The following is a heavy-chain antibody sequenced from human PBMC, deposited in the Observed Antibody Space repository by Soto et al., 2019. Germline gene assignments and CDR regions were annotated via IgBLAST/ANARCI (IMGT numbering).Heavy chain of an antibody. CDR1: GFSFSDYY. D-gene: IGHD3-16*01. CDR2: ISNSGATI. Sequence: QEQLVESGGGLVKPGGSLRLSCAASGFSFSDYYMSWIRQAPGKGLEWVAYISNSGATIYYGDSVKGRFTISRDNAKDSLYLQMNSLGAEDTAVYYCAKLPFPWGWFDPWGQGTLVTVSS. V-gene: IGHV3-11*01. J-gene: IGHJ5*02. CDR3: AKLPFPWGWFDP.